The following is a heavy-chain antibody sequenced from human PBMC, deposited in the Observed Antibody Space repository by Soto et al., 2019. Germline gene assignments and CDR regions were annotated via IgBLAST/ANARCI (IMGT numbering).Heavy chain of an antibody. V-gene: IGHV4-31*02. CDR1: GGSISIGGYY. D-gene: IGHD3-22*01. J-gene: IGHJ4*02. CDR2: IYYSGST. Sequence: GPRTGCSSETLSLTCTVSGGSISIGGYYWNWIRQHPGKDLEWIGYIYYSGSTYYNPSLKSRVTISVDTSKNQFSLKLSSVTAADTAVYYCARHRGYYDSSGYYFDYWGQGTLVTSPQ. CDR3: ARHRGYYDSSGYYFDY.